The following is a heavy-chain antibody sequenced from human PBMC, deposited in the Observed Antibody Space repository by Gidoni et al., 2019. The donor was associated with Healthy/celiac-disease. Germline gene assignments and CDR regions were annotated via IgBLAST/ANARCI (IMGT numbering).Heavy chain of an antibody. CDR2: INHSGST. CDR1: GGSFSGYY. J-gene: IGHJ4*02. D-gene: IGHD2-8*01. Sequence: QVQLQQWGAGLLKPSETLSRTCAVYGGSFSGYYWSWIRQPPGKGLEWIGEINHSGSTNYNPSLKSRVTISVDTSKNQFSLKLSSVTAADTAVYYCARGRVRVYGGGAHFDYWGQGTLVTVSS. CDR3: ARGRVRVYGGGAHFDY. V-gene: IGHV4-34*01.